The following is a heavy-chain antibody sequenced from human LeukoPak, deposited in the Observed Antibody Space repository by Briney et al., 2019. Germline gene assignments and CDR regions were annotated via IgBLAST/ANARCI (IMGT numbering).Heavy chain of an antibody. CDR2: IYSGGST. Sequence: TGGSLRLSCAASGFTVSSNYMSWVRQAPGKGLEWVSVIYSGGSTYYADSVKGRFTISRDNSKNTLYLQMNSLRAEDTAVYYCARDPEKRGYDSSGYAWGQGTLVTVSS. J-gene: IGHJ5*02. CDR1: GFTVSSNY. D-gene: IGHD3-22*01. V-gene: IGHV3-53*01. CDR3: ARDPEKRGYDSSGYA.